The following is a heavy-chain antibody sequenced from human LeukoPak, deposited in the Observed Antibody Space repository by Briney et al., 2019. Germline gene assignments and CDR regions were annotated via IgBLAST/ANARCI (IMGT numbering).Heavy chain of an antibody. CDR1: GFTFRSYA. Sequence: GGSLRLSCAASGFTFRSYAMHWVRQAPGEGLEYVSAISSDGRITYYANSVKGRFTISRGNSKNTLYLQMGSLRADDTAVYYCARVSGWYWFVNWGQGTLVTVSS. V-gene: IGHV3-64*01. J-gene: IGHJ4*02. CDR2: ISSDGRIT. D-gene: IGHD6-19*01. CDR3: ARVSGWYWFVN.